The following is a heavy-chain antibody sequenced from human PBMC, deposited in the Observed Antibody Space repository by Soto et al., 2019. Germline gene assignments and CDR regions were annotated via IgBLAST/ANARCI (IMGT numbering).Heavy chain of an antibody. CDR2: INHSGST. CDR1: GGSFSGYY. J-gene: IGHJ5*02. Sequence: QVQLQQWGAGLLKPSETLSLTCAVYGGSFSGYYWSWIRQPPGKGLEWIGEINHSGSTNSSPSLQSRVTISVDTSKNQLALKLSSVTAADTAVYYCARGQGVIGGLWFDPWGQGTLVTVSS. V-gene: IGHV4-34*01. CDR3: ARGQGVIGGLWFDP. D-gene: IGHD3-16*01.